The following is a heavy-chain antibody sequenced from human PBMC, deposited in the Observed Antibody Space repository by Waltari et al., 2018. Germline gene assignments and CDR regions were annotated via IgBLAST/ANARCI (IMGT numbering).Heavy chain of an antibody. CDR1: GGSFSGYY. CDR2: INRSGST. J-gene: IGHJ4*02. D-gene: IGHD2-15*01. CDR3: ARGGGTGAPYYFDY. V-gene: IGHV4-34*01. Sequence: QVQLQQWGAGLLKPSETLSLTCAVYGGSFSGYYWSWIRQPPGKGLEWIGEINRSGSTNYNPSLKSRVTISVDTSKNQFSLKLSSVTAADTAVYYCARGGGTGAPYYFDYWGQGTLVTVSS.